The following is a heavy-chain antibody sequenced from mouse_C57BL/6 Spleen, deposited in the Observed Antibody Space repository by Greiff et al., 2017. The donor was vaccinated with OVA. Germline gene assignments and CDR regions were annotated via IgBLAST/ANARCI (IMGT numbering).Heavy chain of an antibody. CDR2: INPNNGGT. J-gene: IGHJ4*01. Sequence: VQLQQSGPELVKPGASVKMSCKASGYTFTDYNMHWVKQSHGKSLEWIGYINPNNGGTSYNQKFKGKATLTVNKSSRPAYMELRSLTTEDSAVYYCASGASKDAMDYWGQGTSVTVSS. V-gene: IGHV1-22*01. CDR3: ASGASKDAMDY. D-gene: IGHD1-1*02. CDR1: GYTFTDYN.